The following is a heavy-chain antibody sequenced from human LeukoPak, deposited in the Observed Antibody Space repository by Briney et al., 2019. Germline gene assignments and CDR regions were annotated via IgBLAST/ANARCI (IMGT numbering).Heavy chain of an antibody. CDR3: AIHCSGGSCYSGYFDY. CDR2: IYPGDSDT. CDR1: GYSFTSYW. V-gene: IGHV5-51*01. Sequence: GESLKISCKGSGYSFTSYWIGWVRQMPGKGLERMGIIYPGDSDTRYSPSFQGQVTISADKSISTAYLQWSSLKASDTAMYYCAIHCSGGSCYSGYFDYWGQGTLVTVSS. D-gene: IGHD2-15*01. J-gene: IGHJ4*02.